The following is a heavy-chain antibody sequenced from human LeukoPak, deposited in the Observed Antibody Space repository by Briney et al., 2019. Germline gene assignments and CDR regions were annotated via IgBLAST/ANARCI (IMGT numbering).Heavy chain of an antibody. CDR3: AGADSSGYYYFDY. CDR2: IYHSGST. D-gene: IGHD3-22*01. J-gene: IGHJ4*02. CDR1: GGSISSGGYS. V-gene: IGHV4-30-2*01. Sequence: SETLSLTCAVSGGSISSGGYSWSWIRQPPGEGLEWIGYIYHSGSTYYNPSLKSRVTISVDRSKNQFSLKLSSVTAADTAVYYSAGADSSGYYYFDYWGQGTLVTVSS.